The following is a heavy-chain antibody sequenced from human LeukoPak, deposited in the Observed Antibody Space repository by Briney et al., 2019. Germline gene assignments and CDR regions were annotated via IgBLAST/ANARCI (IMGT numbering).Heavy chain of an antibody. V-gene: IGHV5-51*01. CDR3: ARYADYGDSHAGYYYYYYYRDV. Sequence: GESLKISCKGSGYSFTSYWIGWVRQMPGKGLEWMGIIYPGDSDTRYSPSFQGQVTISADKSISTAYLQWSSLKASDTAMYYCARYADYGDSHAGYYYYYYYRDVWGKGTTVTVSS. J-gene: IGHJ6*03. CDR1: GYSFTSYW. CDR2: IYPGDSDT. D-gene: IGHD4-17*01.